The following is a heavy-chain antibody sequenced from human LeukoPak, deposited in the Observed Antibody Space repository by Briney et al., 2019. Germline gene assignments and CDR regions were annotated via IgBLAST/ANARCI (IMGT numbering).Heavy chain of an antibody. CDR3: AREFDGSASGAGY. CDR1: GFTFSRYS. D-gene: IGHD1-26*01. V-gene: IGHV3-21*01. Sequence: GGSLRLSCAASGFTFSRYSMNWVRQAPGKGLEWVSSMSSSSGLIDYGDSVKGRFTVSRDNAKRSLYLQMNSLRADDTAVYYCAREFDGSASGAGYWGQGTLVTVSS. CDR2: MSSSSGLI. J-gene: IGHJ4*02.